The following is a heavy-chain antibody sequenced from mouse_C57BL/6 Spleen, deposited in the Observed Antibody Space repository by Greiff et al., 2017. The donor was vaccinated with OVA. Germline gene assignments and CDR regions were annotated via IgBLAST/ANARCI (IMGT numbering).Heavy chain of an antibody. Sequence: EVQLQQSGPELVKPGASVKISCKASGYSFTDYNMNWVKQSNGQSLEWIGVINPNYGTTSYNQKFKGKATLTVDQSSSTAYMQLNSLTSEDSAVYYCARRNYYGSSPYWYFDVWGTGTTVTVSS. CDR3: ARRNYYGSSPYWYFDV. D-gene: IGHD1-1*01. CDR1: GYSFTDYN. V-gene: IGHV1-39*01. J-gene: IGHJ1*03. CDR2: INPNYGTT.